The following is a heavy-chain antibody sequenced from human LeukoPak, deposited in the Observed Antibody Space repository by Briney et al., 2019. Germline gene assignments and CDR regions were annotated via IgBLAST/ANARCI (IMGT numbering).Heavy chain of an antibody. Sequence: GSLRLSCAASGFTFSSYSMNWVRQAPGKGLEWVSSISSSSSYIYYADSVKGRFTISRDNAKNSLYLQMNSLRAEDTAVYYCAREVMITFGGVIRGYYFDYWGQGTLVTVSS. CDR3: AREVMITFGGVIRGYYFDY. CDR2: ISSSSSYI. D-gene: IGHD3-16*01. CDR1: GFTFSSYS. J-gene: IGHJ4*02. V-gene: IGHV3-21*01.